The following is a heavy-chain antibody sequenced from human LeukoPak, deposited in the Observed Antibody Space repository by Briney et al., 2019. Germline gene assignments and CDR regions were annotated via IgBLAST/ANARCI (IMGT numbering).Heavy chain of an antibody. V-gene: IGHV4-4*07. CDR2: IYTSGGT. CDR3: ARDFWSGYYTTYYYYMDV. Sequence: SETLSLTCTVSGGSISSYYWSWIRQPAGKGLEWIGRIYTSGGTNYNPSLKSRVTMSVDTSKNQFSLKLSSVTAADTAVYYCARDFWSGYYTTYYYYMDVWGKGTTVTVSS. CDR1: GGSISSYY. J-gene: IGHJ6*03. D-gene: IGHD3-3*01.